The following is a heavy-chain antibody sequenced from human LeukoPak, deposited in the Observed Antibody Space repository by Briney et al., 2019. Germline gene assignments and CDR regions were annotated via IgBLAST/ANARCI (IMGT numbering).Heavy chain of an antibody. D-gene: IGHD6-19*01. CDR2: IYHSVST. J-gene: IGHJ4*02. CDR1: GYSISSGYY. CDR3: ARVLAVAGVDY. Sequence: PSETLSLTGVVSGYSISSGYYWGWIRQPPGKGLEWIGSIYHSVSTYYNPSLKSRVTISVDTSKNQFSLKLSSVIAADTAVYYCARVLAVAGVDYWGQGTLVTVSS. V-gene: IGHV4-38-2*01.